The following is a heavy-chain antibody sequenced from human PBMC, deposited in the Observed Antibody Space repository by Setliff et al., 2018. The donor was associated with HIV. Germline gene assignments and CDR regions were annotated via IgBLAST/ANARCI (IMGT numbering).Heavy chain of an antibody. Sequence: PGGSLRLSCKTSGFPFGVYTMNWVRQAPGKGLEWVARIRNKKNGGTTYYAAPVEGRFTISRDDSKTTLYLQMNSLKTEDTAVYYCTTEDPWLRFGHWGQGTLVTVSS. D-gene: IGHD5-12*01. V-gene: IGHV3-15*01. CDR3: TTEDPWLRFGH. CDR2: IRNKKNGGTT. J-gene: IGHJ5*02. CDR1: GFPFGVYT.